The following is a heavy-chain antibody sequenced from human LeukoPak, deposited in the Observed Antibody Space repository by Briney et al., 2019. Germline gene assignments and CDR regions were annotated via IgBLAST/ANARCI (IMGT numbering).Heavy chain of an antibody. CDR1: GFTFSSYA. Sequence: GGSLRLSCAASGFTFSSYAMPWVRQAPGKGLEWVAVISYDGSNKYYADSVKGRFTISRDNSKNTLYLQMNSLRAEDTAVYYCARAYTAMAYWGQGTLVTVSS. CDR2: ISYDGSNK. J-gene: IGHJ4*02. V-gene: IGHV3-30-3*01. D-gene: IGHD5-18*01. CDR3: ARAYTAMAY.